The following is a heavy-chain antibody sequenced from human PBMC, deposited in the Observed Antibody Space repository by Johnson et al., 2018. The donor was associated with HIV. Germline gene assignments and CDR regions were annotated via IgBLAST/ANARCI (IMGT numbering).Heavy chain of an antibody. Sequence: QVQLVESGGGVVQPGRSLRLSCAASGFTFSRHAMHWVRQAPGKGLEWVALISYDGSNKYYADSVKGRFTISRDNAKNSLYLQMNSLRAEDTAVYYCAREVRRWLQFDALDIWGQGTMVIVSS. D-gene: IGHD5-24*01. CDR3: AREVRRWLQFDALDI. CDR2: ISYDGSNK. CDR1: GFTFSRHA. J-gene: IGHJ3*02. V-gene: IGHV3-30-3*01.